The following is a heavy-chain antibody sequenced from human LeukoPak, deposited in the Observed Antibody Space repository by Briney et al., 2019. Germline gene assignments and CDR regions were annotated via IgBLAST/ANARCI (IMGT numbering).Heavy chain of an antibody. D-gene: IGHD6-13*01. CDR2: ISSGSEII. V-gene: IGHV3-48*02. J-gene: IGHJ4*02. CDR1: GFTFSTYN. CDR3: ARTPAGLGDY. Sequence: GGSLRLSCAASGFTFSTYNMNWVRQAPGKGLVWVSFISSGSEIIYYADSVKGRFTVSRDNAKNSLYLQMNSLRDEDTAVYYCARTPAGLGDYLGQGTLVTVSP.